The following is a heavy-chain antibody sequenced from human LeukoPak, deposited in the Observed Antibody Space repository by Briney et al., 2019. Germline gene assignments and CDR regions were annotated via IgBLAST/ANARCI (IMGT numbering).Heavy chain of an antibody. CDR3: ARDPTIFGVVISGWSDP. J-gene: IGHJ5*02. V-gene: IGHV3-7*01. D-gene: IGHD3-3*01. Sequence: PGGSLRLSCAASGFTFSSFWMSWVRQAPGKGLEWVANIKQDESEKYYVDSVRGRFTISRDNAKNSLYLQMNSLRVEDTAVYYCARDPTIFGVVISGWSDPWGQGTLVTVSS. CDR2: IKQDESEK. CDR1: GFTFSSFW.